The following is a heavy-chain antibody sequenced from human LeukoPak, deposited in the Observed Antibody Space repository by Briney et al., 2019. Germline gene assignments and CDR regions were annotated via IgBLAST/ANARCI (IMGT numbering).Heavy chain of an antibody. CDR1: GGSISSSSYY. V-gene: IGHV4-39*07. CDR2: IYYSGST. D-gene: IGHD1-26*01. Sequence: SETLSLTCTVSGGSISSSSYYWGWIRQPPGKGLEWIGSIYYSGSTYYNPSLKSRVTISVDTSKNQFSLKLSSVTAADTAVYYCAREGYIVGASRGVDYWGQGTLVTVSS. J-gene: IGHJ4*02. CDR3: AREGYIVGASRGVDY.